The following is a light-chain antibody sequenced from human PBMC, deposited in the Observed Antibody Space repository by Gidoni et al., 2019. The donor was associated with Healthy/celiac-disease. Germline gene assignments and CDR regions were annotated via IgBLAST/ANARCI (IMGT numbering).Light chain of an antibody. CDR2: EVS. CDR1: NSDVGGYNY. V-gene: IGLV2-14*01. J-gene: IGLJ3*02. Sequence: QSALTQPASVSGSPGQSITISCPGTNSDVGGYNYVSWYQQHPGKAPKLMIYEVSNRPSGVSNRFSGSKSGNTASLTISGLQAEDEADYYCSSYTSSSTWVFGGGTKLTVL. CDR3: SSYTSSSTWV.